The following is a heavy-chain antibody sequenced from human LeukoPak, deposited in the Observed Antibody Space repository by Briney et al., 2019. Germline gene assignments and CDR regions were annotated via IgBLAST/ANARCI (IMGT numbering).Heavy chain of an antibody. V-gene: IGHV1-69*13. J-gene: IGHJ3*02. CDR1: GGTFSSYA. CDR2: IIPIFGTA. CDR3: ASPVVPAAKGYDAFDI. D-gene: IGHD2-2*01. Sequence: GAPVKVSCKASGGTFSSYAISWVRQAPGQGLEWMGGIIPIFGTANYAQKFQGRVTITADESTSTAYMELSSLRSEDTAVYYCASPVVPAAKGYDAFDIWGQGTMVTVSS.